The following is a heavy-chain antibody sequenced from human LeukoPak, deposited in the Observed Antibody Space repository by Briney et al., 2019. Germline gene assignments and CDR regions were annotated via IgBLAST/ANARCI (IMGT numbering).Heavy chain of an antibody. Sequence: ASVKVSCKASRYTFTDYYIHWVRQAPGQGLEWMGWINSNSGETRLAQKFQGRVTMTRDTSISTAYMEFYSLRSDDTAVYLCARDPILVTGLAFDYWGPGTLVTVSS. J-gene: IGHJ4*02. V-gene: IGHV1-2*02. CDR2: INSNSGET. CDR3: ARDPILVTGLAFDY. D-gene: IGHD3-9*01. CDR1: RYTFTDYY.